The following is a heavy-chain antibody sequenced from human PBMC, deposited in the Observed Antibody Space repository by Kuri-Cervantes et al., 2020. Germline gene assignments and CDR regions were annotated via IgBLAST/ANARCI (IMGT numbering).Heavy chain of an antibody. V-gene: IGHV3-30*03. D-gene: IGHD3-3*01. Sequence: LSLTCAASGFTFSDYGMHWVRQAPGKGLEWVAVISYDGSKEYYADSVKGRFTISRDNSKNTLYQEMNSLRAEDTAVYYCATSKERFLGGMDVWGQGTTVTVSS. CDR2: ISYDGSKE. CDR1: GFTFSDYG. J-gene: IGHJ6*02. CDR3: ATSKERFLGGMDV.